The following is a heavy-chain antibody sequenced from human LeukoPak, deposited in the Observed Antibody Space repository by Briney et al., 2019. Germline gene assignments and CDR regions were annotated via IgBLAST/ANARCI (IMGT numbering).Heavy chain of an antibody. J-gene: IGHJ4*02. CDR3: ARERVGQFRSGWYPFDY. CDR1: GYTFTSYG. D-gene: IGHD6-19*01. Sequence: ASVKVSCKASGYTFTSYGISWVRQAPGQGLEWMGWISAYNGNTNYAQKLQGRVTMTTDTSTSTAYMELRSLRSDDTAVYYCARERVGQFRSGWYPFDYWGQGTLVTVSS. V-gene: IGHV1-18*01. CDR2: ISAYNGNT.